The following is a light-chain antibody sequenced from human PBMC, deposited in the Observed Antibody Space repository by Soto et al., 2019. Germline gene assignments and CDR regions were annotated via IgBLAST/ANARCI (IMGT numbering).Light chain of an antibody. J-gene: IGKJ5*01. Sequence: IQMMQSPAPLTASLGAKVTTTCRASQSISSWLAWYQQKPGKAPKLLIYDASNLESGVPSRFRGSGSGTEFTLTISSLQPDDFATYYCQQYNSYPITFGQGTRVEIK. CDR1: QSISSW. CDR2: DAS. V-gene: IGKV1-5*01. CDR3: QQYNSYPIT.